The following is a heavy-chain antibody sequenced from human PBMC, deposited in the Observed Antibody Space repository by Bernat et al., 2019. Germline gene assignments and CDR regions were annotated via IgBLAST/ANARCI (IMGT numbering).Heavy chain of an antibody. J-gene: IGHJ4*02. V-gene: IGHV3-74*01. Sequence: EVQLVESGGGLVQPGGSLRLSCAASGFTFSSYWMHWVRQAPGKGLVWVSRLNTEGSNTIYADSVKGRFTISRDNAKNTLYLQMNSLRAEDTAVYYCARDLRIYTSSGGLDYWGQGTLVTVSS. CDR2: LNTEGSNT. CDR3: ARDLRIYTSSGGLDY. CDR1: GFTFSSYW. D-gene: IGHD6-6*01.